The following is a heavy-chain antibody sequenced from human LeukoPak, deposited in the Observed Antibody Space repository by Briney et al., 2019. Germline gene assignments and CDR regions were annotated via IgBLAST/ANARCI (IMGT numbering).Heavy chain of an antibody. V-gene: IGHV3-66*01. CDR1: GFTVSSNY. CDR2: IYSGGST. Sequence: GGSLRLSCAASGFTVSSNYMSWVRQAPGKGLEWVSVIYSGGSTYYADSVKGRFTISRDNSKNTLYLQMNSLRAEDTAVYYCARKAYGSGKIGYWGQGTLVTVSS. J-gene: IGHJ4*02. D-gene: IGHD3-10*01. CDR3: ARKAYGSGKIGY.